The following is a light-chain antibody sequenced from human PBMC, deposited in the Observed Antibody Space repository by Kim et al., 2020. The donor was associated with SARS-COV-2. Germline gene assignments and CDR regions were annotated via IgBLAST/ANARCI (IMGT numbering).Light chain of an antibody. Sequence: GQSITISCTGSSSDVGAYNYVSWYQQHPGKAPKLMIYDVSKRPSGVSNRFSGSKSGNTASLTVSGLHAEDEADYYCSSYTSSSTVVFGGGTQLTVL. CDR3: SSYTSSSTVV. V-gene: IGLV2-14*04. J-gene: IGLJ2*01. CDR1: SSDVGAYNY. CDR2: DVS.